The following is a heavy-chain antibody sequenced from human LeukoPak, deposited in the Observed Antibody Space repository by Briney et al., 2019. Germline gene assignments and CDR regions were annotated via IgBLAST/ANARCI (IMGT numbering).Heavy chain of an antibody. CDR2: INPNSSGT. CDR1: GYTFSDYY. CDR3: ARGVVAATFYYYMDV. Sequence: GASVKVSCKPSGYTFSDYYMHWVRQAPGHGLEWMGWINPNSSGTNYAQKFQGRVTMTRDTSISTAYMELSMLRSDDTAVYYCARGVVAATFYYYMDVWGKGTTVTVSS. J-gene: IGHJ6*03. D-gene: IGHD2-15*01. V-gene: IGHV1-2*02.